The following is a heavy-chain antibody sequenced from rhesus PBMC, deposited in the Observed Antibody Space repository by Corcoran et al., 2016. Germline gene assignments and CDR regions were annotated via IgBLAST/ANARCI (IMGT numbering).Heavy chain of an antibody. Sequence: QVQLQESGPGLVKPSETLSLTCVVSGDSISSDYWGWVRQSPGKGLEWIGYTYGVSGSTNYNPSLKSRGTISTDTSKNQFSLKLTSVTAADTAIYYCAKYCSGTGCGYFEFWGQGALVTVSS. CDR3: AKYCSGTGCGYFEF. CDR1: GDSISSDY. J-gene: IGHJ1*01. V-gene: IGHV4-160*01. CDR2: TYGVSGST. D-gene: IGHD2-21*01.